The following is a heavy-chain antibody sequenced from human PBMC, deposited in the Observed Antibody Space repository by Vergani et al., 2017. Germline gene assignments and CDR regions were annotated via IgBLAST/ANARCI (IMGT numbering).Heavy chain of an antibody. Sequence: EVQLVQSGAEVKKPGESLRISCKGSGYSFTSYWISWVRQMPGKGLEWMGSIDPSDSYTNYSPSFQGHVTISADKSISTAYLQWSSLKASDTAMYYCARQGTSYGSGSYYNDYWGQGTLVTVSS. V-gene: IGHV5-10-1*03. D-gene: IGHD3-10*01. CDR2: IDPSDSYT. CDR1: GYSFTSYW. CDR3: ARQGTSYGSGSYYNDY. J-gene: IGHJ4*02.